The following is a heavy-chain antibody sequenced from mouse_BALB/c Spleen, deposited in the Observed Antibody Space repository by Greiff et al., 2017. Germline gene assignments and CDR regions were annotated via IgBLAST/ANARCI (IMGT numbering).Heavy chain of an antibody. V-gene: IGHV1-9*01. CDR2: ILPGSGST. Sequence: QVQLKQSGAELMKPGASVKISCKATGYTFSSYWIEWVKQRPGHGLEWIGEILPGSGSTNYNEKFKGKATFTADTSSNTAYMQLSSLTSEDSAVYYCARRGYGSSYGYFDVWGAGTTVTVSS. J-gene: IGHJ1*01. CDR1: GYTFSSYW. D-gene: IGHD1-1*01. CDR3: ARRGYGSSYGYFDV.